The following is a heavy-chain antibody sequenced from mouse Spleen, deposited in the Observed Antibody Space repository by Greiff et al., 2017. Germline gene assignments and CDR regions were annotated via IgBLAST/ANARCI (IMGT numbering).Heavy chain of an antibody. V-gene: IGHV1-26*01. Sequence: EVKLQQSGPELVKPGASVKISCKASGYTFTNYYMNWVKQSHGKSLEWIGDINPNNGGTSYKQKFKGKATLTVDKSSSTAYMELRSLTSEDSAVYYCARAFLWDYGSSYSPWFAYWGQGTLVTVSA. CDR1: GYTFTNYY. CDR2: INPNNGGT. J-gene: IGHJ3*01. D-gene: IGHD1-1*01. CDR3: ARAFLWDYGSSYSPWFAY.